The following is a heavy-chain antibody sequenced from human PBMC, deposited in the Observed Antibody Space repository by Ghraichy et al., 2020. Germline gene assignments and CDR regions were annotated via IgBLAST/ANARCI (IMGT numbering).Heavy chain of an antibody. CDR1: GGSISSSSYY. J-gene: IGHJ4*02. Sequence: SETLSLTCTVSGGSISSSSYYWGWIRQPPGKGLEWIGSIYYSGSTYYNPSLKSRVTISVDTSKNQFSLKLSSVTAADTAVYYCARHRGSSTVVILDYWGQGTLVTVSS. V-gene: IGHV4-39*01. D-gene: IGHD4-23*01. CDR2: IYYSGST. CDR3: ARHRGSSTVVILDY.